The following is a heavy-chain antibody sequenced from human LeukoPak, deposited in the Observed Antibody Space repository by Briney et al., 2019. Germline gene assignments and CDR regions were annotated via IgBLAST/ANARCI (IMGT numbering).Heavy chain of an antibody. Sequence: SETLSLTCGVSGGSISGYYWGWIRQPPGKGLEWIGYIYYSGSSNYNPSLKSRVTMSVDTSKNHFSLKLSSVTAADTAVYYCASGFRGQLGYFDYWGQGTLVTVSS. CDR2: IYYSGSS. J-gene: IGHJ4*02. CDR3: ASGFRGQLGYFDY. D-gene: IGHD1-1*01. CDR1: GGSISGYY. V-gene: IGHV4-59*01.